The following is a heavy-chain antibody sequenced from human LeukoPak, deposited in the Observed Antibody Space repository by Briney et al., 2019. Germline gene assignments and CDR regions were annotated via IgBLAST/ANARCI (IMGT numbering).Heavy chain of an antibody. V-gene: IGHV3-21*01. CDR1: GFTFNTYS. CDR2: ISSSSSFI. CDR3: ARDFSGSGACFDY. J-gene: IGHJ4*02. D-gene: IGHD3-10*01. Sequence: GGSLRLSCAASGFTFNTYSMNWVRQAPGRGLEWVSFISSSSSFIYYADSMKGRFTISRDNDKNSLYLQMNSLRAEDTAVYYCARDFSGSGACFDYWGQGTLGTVSS.